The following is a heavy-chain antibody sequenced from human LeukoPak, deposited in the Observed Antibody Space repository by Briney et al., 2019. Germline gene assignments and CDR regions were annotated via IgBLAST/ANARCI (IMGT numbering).Heavy chain of an antibody. V-gene: IGHV1-2*02. CDR2: INPNTGGT. CDR1: GYTFTGYN. D-gene: IGHD6-19*01. CDR3: ARALGMAVAGSAGY. Sequence: GASVEVSCKASGYTFTGYNIHWVRQAPGQGLEWMGWINPNTGGTTFAQKFQGRVTMTRDTSISTAYMELSSLRSDDTAVYYCARALGMAVAGSAGYWGQGTLVTVSS. J-gene: IGHJ4*02.